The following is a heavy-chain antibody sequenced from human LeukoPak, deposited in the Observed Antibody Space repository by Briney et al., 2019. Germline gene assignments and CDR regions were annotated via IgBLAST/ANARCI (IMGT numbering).Heavy chain of an antibody. CDR2: ISYDGSNK. CDR3: ANSIAAAGTNY. J-gene: IGHJ4*02. Sequence: GGSLRLSCAASGFTFSSYGMHWVRQAPGKGLEWVALISYDGSNKYYADSVKGRFTISRDNSKNTLYLQMNSLRAEDTAVYYCANSIAAAGTNYWGQGTLVTVSS. V-gene: IGHV3-30*18. D-gene: IGHD6-13*01. CDR1: GFTFSSYG.